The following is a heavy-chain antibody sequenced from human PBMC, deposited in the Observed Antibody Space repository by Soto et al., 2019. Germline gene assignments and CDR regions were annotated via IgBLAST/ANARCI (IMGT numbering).Heavy chain of an antibody. Sequence: QVQLVESGGGVVQPGRSLRLSCVASGFTFSSYGMHWVRQAPGKGLEWVAVIAYDGSNKYYADSVKGRFTISRDNSKNTLYLQMNSLSAVDTAVYYCAKDNCISTSCYRLYNWFDPWGQGTLVTVSS. CDR3: AKDNCISTSCYRLYNWFDP. J-gene: IGHJ5*02. CDR1: GFTFSSYG. CDR2: IAYDGSNK. V-gene: IGHV3-30*18. D-gene: IGHD2-2*01.